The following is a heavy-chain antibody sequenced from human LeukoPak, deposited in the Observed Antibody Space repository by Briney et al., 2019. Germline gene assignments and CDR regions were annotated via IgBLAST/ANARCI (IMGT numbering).Heavy chain of an antibody. CDR3: ARVVVVVAAYYYYYMDV. J-gene: IGHJ6*03. CDR2: INHSGST. Sequence: SETLSLTCTVSGGSISSSSYYWGWIRQPPGKGLEWIGEINHSGSTNYNPSLKSRVTISVDTSKNQFSLKLSSVTAADTAVYYCARVVVVVAAYYYYYMDVWGKGTTVTVSS. V-gene: IGHV4-39*07. CDR1: GGSISSSSYY. D-gene: IGHD2-15*01.